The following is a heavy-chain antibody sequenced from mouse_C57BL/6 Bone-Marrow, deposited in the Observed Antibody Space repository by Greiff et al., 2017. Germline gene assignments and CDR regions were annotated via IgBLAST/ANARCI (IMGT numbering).Heavy chain of an antibody. J-gene: IGHJ2*01. CDR3: TRWNYGSSYDYFDY. D-gene: IGHD1-1*01. Sequence: VQLQQSGAELVRPGASVTLSCKASGYTFTDYEMHWVKQTPVHGLEWIGAIDPETGGTAYNQKFKGKAILTADKSSSTAYMELRSRTSEDSAVYYCTRWNYGSSYDYFDYWGQGTTLTVSS. CDR2: IDPETGGT. CDR1: GYTFTDYE. V-gene: IGHV1-15*01.